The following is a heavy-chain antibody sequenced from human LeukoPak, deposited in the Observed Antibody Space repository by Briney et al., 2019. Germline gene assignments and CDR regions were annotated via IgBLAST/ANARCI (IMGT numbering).Heavy chain of an antibody. D-gene: IGHD1-26*01. Sequence: GGSLRLSCSASGFMFSSYAFHWVRQAPGKGLEWVAFIPYDESNNDYADSVKGRFTISRDNSKSTLYLQMNSLRVDDTAVYYCARDPQRREFDYWGQGTLVTVSS. CDR3: ARDPQRREFDY. J-gene: IGHJ4*02. CDR1: GFMFSSYA. CDR2: IPYDESNN. V-gene: IGHV3-30*04.